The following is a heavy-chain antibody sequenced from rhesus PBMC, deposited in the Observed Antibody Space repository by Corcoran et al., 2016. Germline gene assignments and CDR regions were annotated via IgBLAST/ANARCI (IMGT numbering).Heavy chain of an antibody. CDR3: ARPRSGTDFDY. CDR1: GYSISSGYGG. D-gene: IGHD2-27*01. Sequence: QLQLQESGPGLVKPSETLSLTCAVSGYSISSGYGGSGTGQPPGKGLEWIGYISYSGSTSYNPSLKSRVTISRDTSKNQFSLKLSSVTAADTAVYYCARPRSGTDFDYWGQGVLVTVSS. J-gene: IGHJ4*01. V-gene: IGHV4-122*02. CDR2: ISYSGST.